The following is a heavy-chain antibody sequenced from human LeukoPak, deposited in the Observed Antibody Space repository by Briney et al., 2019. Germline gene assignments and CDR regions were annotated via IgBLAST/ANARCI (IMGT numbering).Heavy chain of an antibody. V-gene: IGHV3-7*01. J-gene: IGHJ4*02. CDR2: VKKDASEK. CDR3: ARGPPYGSRSDYFDS. CDR1: GFTFSNNW. D-gene: IGHD3-10*01. Sequence: PGGSLRLSCAASGFTFSNNWMTWVRQAPGKGLEWVASVKKDASEKSYLDSVKGRFTISRDNAKNSLYLQMSSLRVEGTAVYYCARGPPYGSRSDYFDSWGQGTLVTVSS.